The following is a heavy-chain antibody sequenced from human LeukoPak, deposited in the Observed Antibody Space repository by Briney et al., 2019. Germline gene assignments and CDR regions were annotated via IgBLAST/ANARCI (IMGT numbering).Heavy chain of an antibody. V-gene: IGHV4-61*08. J-gene: IGHJ4*02. D-gene: IGHD3-10*01. CDR3: ARRGGSGRSFDY. CDR2: IYYSGST. Sequence: SETLSLTCTVSGASVSSGGYYWSWLRQPPGKELEWIGYIYYSGSTNYNPSLKSRVTISVDTSKNQFSLKVSSVTAADTAVYYCARRGGSGRSFDYWGQGTLVTVSS. CDR1: GASVSSGGYY.